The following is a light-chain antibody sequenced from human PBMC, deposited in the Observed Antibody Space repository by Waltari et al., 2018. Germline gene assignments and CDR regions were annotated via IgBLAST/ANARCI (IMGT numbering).Light chain of an antibody. CDR1: QSVSSAF. CDR2: GAS. Sequence: EIVLTQSPCTLSLSRGESATVSCRASQSVSSAFAWYQQKPRQAPRLIISGASTKATGLPDRFSGSGSATYFRLTISLLEPDDFAVYYCQHYMKLPVTFGQGTTVEI. J-gene: IGKJ1*01. V-gene: IGKV3-20*01. CDR3: QHYMKLPVT.